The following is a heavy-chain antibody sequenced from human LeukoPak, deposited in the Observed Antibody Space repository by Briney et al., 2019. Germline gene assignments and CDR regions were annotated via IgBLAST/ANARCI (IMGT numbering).Heavy chain of an antibody. CDR2: MNPNSGNT. CDR1: GYTFTSYD. CDR3: ARVYIAGGYVFDY. J-gene: IGHJ4*02. Sequence: ASVKVSCKASGYTFTSYDINWVRQATGQGLEWMGWMNPNSGNTGYAQKFQGRVTMTRDTSISTAYMELSRLRSDDTAVYYCARVYIAGGYVFDYWGQGTLVTVSS. D-gene: IGHD5-12*01. V-gene: IGHV1-8*01.